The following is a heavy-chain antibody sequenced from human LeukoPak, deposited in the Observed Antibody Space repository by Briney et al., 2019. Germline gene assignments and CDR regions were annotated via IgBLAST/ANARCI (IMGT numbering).Heavy chain of an antibody. CDR1: GYIFTAYW. CDR2: ISPGDSDT. Sequence: LGESLKISCQGSGYIFTAYWIAWVRQMPGKGLEWMRIISPGDSDTRYSPSFQGQVTMSADKSISTAYLQWSSLKASDTAMYYCARLRGGELSKYYFDYWGQGTLVTVSS. CDR3: ARLRGGELSKYYFDY. J-gene: IGHJ4*02. D-gene: IGHD3-10*01. V-gene: IGHV5-51*01.